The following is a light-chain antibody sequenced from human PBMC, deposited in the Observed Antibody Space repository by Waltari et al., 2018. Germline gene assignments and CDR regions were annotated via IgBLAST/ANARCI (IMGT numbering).Light chain of an antibody. CDR1: QTVATY. CDR3: QQSYSNPWT. Sequence: DTQMTQSPSSLSASVGDRVSITCRASQTVATYFNGYQQRPGKAPQVLIFAASNLQSGVPSRFSGSGSGTEFTLTISSLQPEDFATYYCQQSYSNPWTFGQGTKVEIK. V-gene: IGKV1-39*01. J-gene: IGKJ1*01. CDR2: AAS.